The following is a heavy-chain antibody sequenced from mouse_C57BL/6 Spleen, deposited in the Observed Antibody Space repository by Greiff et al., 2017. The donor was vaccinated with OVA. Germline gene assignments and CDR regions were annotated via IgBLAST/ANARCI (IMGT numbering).Heavy chain of an antibody. Sequence: DVHLVESGGDLVKPGGSLKLSCAASGFTFSSYGMSWVRQTPDKRLEWVATISSGGSYTYYPDSVKGRFTISRDNAKNTLYLQMSSLKSEDTAMYYCARHGGYSNSFAYWGQGTLVTVSA. V-gene: IGHV5-6*01. D-gene: IGHD2-5*01. CDR2: ISSGGSYT. CDR1: GFTFSSYG. CDR3: ARHGGYSNSFAY. J-gene: IGHJ3*01.